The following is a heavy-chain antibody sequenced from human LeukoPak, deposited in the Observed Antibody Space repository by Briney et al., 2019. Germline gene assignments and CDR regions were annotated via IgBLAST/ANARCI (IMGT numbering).Heavy chain of an antibody. CDR3: ATLWFGELLGADY. D-gene: IGHD3-10*01. Sequence: GGSLRLSCAASGFTFSSYEMNWVRQAPGKGLEWVSYISGSGSTIYYADSVKGRFTISRDNAKNSLYLQMNSLRAEDTAVYYCATLWFGELLGADYWGQGTLVTVSS. V-gene: IGHV3-48*03. CDR1: GFTFSSYE. CDR2: ISGSGSTI. J-gene: IGHJ4*02.